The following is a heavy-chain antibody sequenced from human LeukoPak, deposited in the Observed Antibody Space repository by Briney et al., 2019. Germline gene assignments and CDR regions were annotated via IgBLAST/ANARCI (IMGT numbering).Heavy chain of an antibody. CDR3: ARVGYSYGLDY. Sequence: SQTLSVTCTLPGGSISSYYWSWILHSPGKGQEWIWYIYYGGNTNYNPSLKSRVTISIDTSKNQFSLKLSSVTAADTAVYYCARVGYSYGLDYWGQGTLVSVSS. D-gene: IGHD5-18*01. CDR1: GGSISSYY. V-gene: IGHV4-59*01. J-gene: IGHJ4*02. CDR2: IYYGGNT.